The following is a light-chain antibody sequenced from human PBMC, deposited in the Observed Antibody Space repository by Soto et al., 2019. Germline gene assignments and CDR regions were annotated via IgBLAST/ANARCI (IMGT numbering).Light chain of an antibody. CDR1: SSDIGGYNY. V-gene: IGLV2-14*01. Sequence: QSVLSQPASVSGSPGQSITISCTGTSSDIGGYNYVSWYQHHPGEAPKLIIYEVSNRPSGVSNRFSGSKSGNTASLTISGLQADDEADYYCCSKTNIITSIFGSGTKLTVL. CDR2: EVS. CDR3: CSKTNIITSI. J-gene: IGLJ1*01.